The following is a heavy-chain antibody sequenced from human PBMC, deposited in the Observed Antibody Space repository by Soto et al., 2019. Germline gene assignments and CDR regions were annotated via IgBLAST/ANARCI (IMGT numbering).Heavy chain of an antibody. V-gene: IGHV1-69*01. J-gene: IGHJ6*02. CDR2: IIPIFGTA. CDR1: GGTFSSYA. D-gene: IGHD5-12*01. CDR3: ARDLRRGYSGNDPRYYFYGMDV. Sequence: QVQLVQSGAEVKKPGSSVKVSCKASGGTFSSYAISWVRQAPGQGLEWMGGIIPIFGTANYAQKFQGRVTITADESTSTAYMELSRLRSEDTSEHYCARDLRRGYSGNDPRYYFYGMDVWGQGTTVTVSS.